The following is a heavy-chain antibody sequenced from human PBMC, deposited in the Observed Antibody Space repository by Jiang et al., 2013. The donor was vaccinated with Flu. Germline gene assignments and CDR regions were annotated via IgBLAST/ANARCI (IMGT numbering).Heavy chain of an antibody. CDR3: AREVSSSFTPLQWLDGYYFDY. D-gene: IGHD6-19*01. V-gene: IGHV4-61*02. CDR1: GGSISSGSYY. CDR2: IYTSGST. Sequence: GSGLVKPSQTLSLTCTVSGGSISSGSYYWSWIRQPAGKGLEWIGRIYTSGSTNYNPSLKSRVTISVDTSKNQFSLKLSSVTAADTAVYYCAREVSSSFTPLQWLDGYYFDYWGQGTLVTVSS. J-gene: IGHJ4*02.